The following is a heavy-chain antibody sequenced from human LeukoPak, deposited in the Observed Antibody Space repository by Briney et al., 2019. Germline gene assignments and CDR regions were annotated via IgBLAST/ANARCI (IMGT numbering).Heavy chain of an antibody. CDR2: INHSGST. CDR1: GGSSSGYY. V-gene: IGHV4-34*01. D-gene: IGHD2-15*01. Sequence: SETLSLTCAVYGGSSSGYYWSWIRQPPGKGLEWIGEINHSGSTNYNPSLKSRVTISVDTSKNQFSLKLSSVTAADTAVYYCARGREDVVVVAATSGSDYWGQGTLVTVSS. CDR3: ARGREDVVVVAATSGSDY. J-gene: IGHJ4*02.